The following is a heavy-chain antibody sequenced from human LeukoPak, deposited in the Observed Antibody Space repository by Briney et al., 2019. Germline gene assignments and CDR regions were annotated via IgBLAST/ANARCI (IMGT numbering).Heavy chain of an antibody. Sequence: GASVKVSCKASGYTFTGYYMHWVRQAPGQGLEWMGWIDPNSGGTNYAQKFQGRVTMTRDTSISTAYMELSRLRSDDTAVYYCARRGLGTVSYYFDYWGQGTLVTVSS. D-gene: IGHD4-11*01. J-gene: IGHJ4*02. CDR2: IDPNSGGT. CDR1: GYTFTGYY. V-gene: IGHV1-2*02. CDR3: ARRGLGTVSYYFDY.